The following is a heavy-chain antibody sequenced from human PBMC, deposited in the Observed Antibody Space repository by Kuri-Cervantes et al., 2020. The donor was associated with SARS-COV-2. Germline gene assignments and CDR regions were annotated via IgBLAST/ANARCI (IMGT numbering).Heavy chain of an antibody. CDR3: AREMATITAQGYFDY. J-gene: IGHJ4*02. D-gene: IGHD5-24*01. Sequence: SVKVSCKASGGTFSSYAISWVRQAPGQGLEWMGRIIPILGIANYAQKFQGRVTITADKSTSTAYMELSSLRSEDTTVYYCAREMATITAQGYFDYWGQGTLVTVSS. CDR1: GGTFSSYA. CDR2: IIPILGIA. V-gene: IGHV1-69*04.